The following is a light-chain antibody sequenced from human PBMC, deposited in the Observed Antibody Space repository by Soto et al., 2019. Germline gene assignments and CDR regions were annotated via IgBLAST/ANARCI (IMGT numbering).Light chain of an antibody. J-gene: IGKJ2*01. Sequence: EIVMTQSPATLSVSPGERATLSCRASQSVSSNLAWYQQKPGQAPRLLIYGASTRATDIPARFSGSGSGTKFTLTISSLQSEDFAVYYCQQYNNWPPMYTFGQGTKLEIK. CDR1: QSVSSN. V-gene: IGKV3-15*01. CDR3: QQYNNWPPMYT. CDR2: GAS.